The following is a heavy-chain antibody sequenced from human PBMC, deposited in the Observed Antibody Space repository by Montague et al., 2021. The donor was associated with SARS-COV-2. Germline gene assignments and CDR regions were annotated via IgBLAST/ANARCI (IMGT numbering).Heavy chain of an antibody. Sequence: SETLSLTCAVYGGSFSGYYWSWIRQPPGKGLEWIGEINHSGSTNYNPSLKSRVTISVDTSKNQFSLKLSSVTAADTAVYYCARGPRITIIVVAITEIWFDPWGQGTLVTVSS. V-gene: IGHV4-34*01. J-gene: IGHJ5*02. CDR2: INHSGST. CDR3: ARGPRITIIVVAITEIWFDP. D-gene: IGHD3-22*01. CDR1: GGSFSGYY.